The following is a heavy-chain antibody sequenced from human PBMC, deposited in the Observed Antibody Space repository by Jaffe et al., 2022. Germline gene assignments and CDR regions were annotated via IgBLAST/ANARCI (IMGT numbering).Heavy chain of an antibody. D-gene: IGHD2-21*02. CDR2: IHYSGHT. Sequence: QLQLQESGPGLVKPSETLSLTCTVSGGSIRSNNYYWGWICQPPGKGLEWIGSIHYSGHTEYNPSLKSRVTISVDTSKNQFSLKLSSVTATDTAVYYCARHCGNTDCAHDTFDIWGQGTMVTVSS. J-gene: IGHJ3*02. CDR3: ARHCGNTDCAHDTFDI. CDR1: GGSIRSNNYY. V-gene: IGHV4-39*01.